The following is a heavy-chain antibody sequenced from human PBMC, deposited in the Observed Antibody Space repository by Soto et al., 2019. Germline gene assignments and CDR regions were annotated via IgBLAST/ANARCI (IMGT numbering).Heavy chain of an antibody. CDR3: AKDRPSEYYYESSGYVIPGGLNDF. D-gene: IGHD3-22*01. CDR2: ISYDGSNK. CDR1: GFTFSSYG. V-gene: IGHV3-30*18. Sequence: QVQLVESGGGVVQPGRSLRLSCAASGFTFSSYGMHWVRQAPGKGLEWVAVISYDGSNKYYADSVKGRFTSSRDNSKNTLYLQMNSLKAEDTAVYYCAKDRPSEYYYESSGYVIPGGLNDFWGQGNLVTVSS. J-gene: IGHJ4*02.